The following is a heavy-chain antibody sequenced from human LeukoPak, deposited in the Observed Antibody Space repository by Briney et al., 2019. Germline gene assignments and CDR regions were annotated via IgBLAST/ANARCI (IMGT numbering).Heavy chain of an antibody. Sequence: GGSLRLSCAASGFTFSSYGMHWVRQAPGKGLEWVAVISYDGRNKYIADAVKGRFTISRDNSKNTLYLQMSSLRAEDTAVYYCAKDASTGGADCYFDYWGQGTLVTVSS. CDR1: GFTFSSYG. V-gene: IGHV3-30*18. J-gene: IGHJ4*02. CDR2: ISYDGRNK. D-gene: IGHD1-14*01. CDR3: AKDASTGGADCYFDY.